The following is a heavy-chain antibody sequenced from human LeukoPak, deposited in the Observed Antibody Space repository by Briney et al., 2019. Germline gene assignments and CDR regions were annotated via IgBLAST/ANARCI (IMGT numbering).Heavy chain of an antibody. CDR2: INHSGYT. Sequence: PSETLSHTCAVSGVSFDDYYWSWVRQPPGKGLEWIGEINHSGYTNDSPSLKSRVTMSIDTSRKQFSLNLRSVTVADTAVYYCTRMTTGHDYWGQGTLVTVSS. CDR3: TRMTTGHDY. V-gene: IGHV4-34*01. CDR1: GVSFDDYY. D-gene: IGHD4-11*01. J-gene: IGHJ4*02.